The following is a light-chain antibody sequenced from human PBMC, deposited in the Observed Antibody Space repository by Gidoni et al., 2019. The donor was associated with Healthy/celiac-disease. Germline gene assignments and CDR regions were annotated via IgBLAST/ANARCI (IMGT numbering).Light chain of an antibody. CDR3: MQGTHWLYT. CDR2: KVS. V-gene: IGKV2-30*02. J-gene: IGKJ2*01. Sequence: DVVMTQSPLSPPVTLGQPASISCRSSQSLVHSDGNTYLNWFQQRPGQSPRRLIYKVSNRDSGVPDRFSGSGSGTDFTLKISRVEAEDVGVYYCMQGTHWLYTFGQGTKLEIK. CDR1: QSLVHSDGNTY.